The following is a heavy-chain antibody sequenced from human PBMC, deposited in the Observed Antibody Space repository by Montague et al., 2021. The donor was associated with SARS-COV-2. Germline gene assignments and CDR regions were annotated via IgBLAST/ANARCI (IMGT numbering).Heavy chain of an antibody. V-gene: IGHV4-59*12. J-gene: IGHJ6*02. D-gene: IGHD4-17*01. Sequence: SETLSLTCTVSGGPISSYYWSWIRQPPGKGLEWIGYIYYSGSTNYNPSLKSRVTISVDTSKNQFSLKLSSVTAADTAVYYCARAYGDYILLFYYYYGMDVWGQGTTVTVSS. CDR1: GGPISSYY. CDR2: IYYSGST. CDR3: ARAYGDYILLFYYYYGMDV.